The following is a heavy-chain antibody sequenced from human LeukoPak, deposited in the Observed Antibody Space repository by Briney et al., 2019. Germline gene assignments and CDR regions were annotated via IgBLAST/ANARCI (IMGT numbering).Heavy chain of an antibody. D-gene: IGHD1-26*01. CDR3: ARASKWELPYFDY. J-gene: IGHJ4*02. CDR1: GGSISSYY. V-gene: IGHV4-59*01. Sequence: ASETLSLTCTVSGGSISSYYWSWIRQPPGKGLEWIRYIYYSGSTNYNPSLKSRVTISVGTSKNQFSLKLSSVTAADTAVYYCARASKWELPYFDYWGQGTLVTVSS. CDR2: IYYSGST.